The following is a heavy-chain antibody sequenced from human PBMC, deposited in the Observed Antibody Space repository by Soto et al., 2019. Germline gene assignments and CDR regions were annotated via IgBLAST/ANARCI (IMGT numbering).Heavy chain of an antibody. J-gene: IGHJ4*02. D-gene: IGHD2-21*02. V-gene: IGHV3-23*01. CDR3: ALPSCGGDCYSPFDY. Sequence: EVQLLESGGGFVQPGGSLRLSCTASGVGLSTYAISWVRQAPGKGLEWVSGISGNSGKTDYADSVKGRFSISRDKSENTVYLQMNRLRDEDTAVYYCALPSCGGDCYSPFDYWGQGTLVTVSS. CDR1: GVGLSTYA. CDR2: ISGNSGKT.